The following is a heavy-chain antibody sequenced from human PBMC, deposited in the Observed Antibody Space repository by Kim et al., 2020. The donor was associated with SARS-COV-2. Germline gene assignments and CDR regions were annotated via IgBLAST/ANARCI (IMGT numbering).Heavy chain of an antibody. V-gene: IGHV1-3*01. CDR2: VNAGNGDT. CDR1: GYTFTKYG. J-gene: IGHJ4*02. CDR3: ARPSFCADGICPYYDY. Sequence: ASVKVSCKASGYTFTKYGVHWVRQAPGQSLEWMGWVNAGNGDTHYSPKFQDRVTISRDTFATTAYMELSSLTSEDTAVYYCARPSFCADGICPYYDYWGQGTLVTVSS. D-gene: IGHD2-8*01.